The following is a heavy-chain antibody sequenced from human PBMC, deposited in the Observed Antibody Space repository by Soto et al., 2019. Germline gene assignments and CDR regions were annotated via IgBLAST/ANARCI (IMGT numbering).Heavy chain of an antibody. Sequence: GGSLRLSCAASGFTFSSYSMHWVRQAPGKGLEWVAVISYDGSNKYYADSVKGRFTISRDNSKNTLYLQMNSLRAEDTAVYYCARADTIFGVVIRMDVWGQATTVTVSS. J-gene: IGHJ6*02. CDR2: ISYDGSNK. D-gene: IGHD3-3*01. V-gene: IGHV3-30-3*01. CDR1: GFTFSSYS. CDR3: ARADTIFGVVIRMDV.